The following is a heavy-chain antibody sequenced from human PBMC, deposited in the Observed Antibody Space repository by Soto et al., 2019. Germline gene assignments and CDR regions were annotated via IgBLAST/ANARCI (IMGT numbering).Heavy chain of an antibody. Sequence: GGSLRLSCAASGFTFSSYGMHWVRQAPGKGLEWVAVISYDGSNKYYADSVKGRFTISRDNSKNTLYLQMNSLRAEDTAVYYCAKSQTTVTTFWFDPWGQGTLVTVSS. J-gene: IGHJ5*02. CDR1: GFTFSSYG. CDR2: ISYDGSNK. V-gene: IGHV3-30*18. CDR3: AKSQTTVTTFWFDP. D-gene: IGHD4-4*01.